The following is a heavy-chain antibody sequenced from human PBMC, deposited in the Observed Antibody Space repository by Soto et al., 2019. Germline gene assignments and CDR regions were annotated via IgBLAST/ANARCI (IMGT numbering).Heavy chain of an antibody. V-gene: IGHV1-18*01. D-gene: IGHD3-9*01. J-gene: IGHJ6*02. Sequence: GASVKVSCKASRYTFTSYGISWGRPAPGQGLEWMGWIGAYNGNTNYAQKLQGRVTMTTDTSTSTAYMELRSLRSDDTAVYYCARDQRRYFDWLLSPTKYYYYGMDVWGQGTTVTVSS. CDR3: ARDQRRYFDWLLSPTKYYYYGMDV. CDR2: IGAYNGNT. CDR1: RYTFTSYG.